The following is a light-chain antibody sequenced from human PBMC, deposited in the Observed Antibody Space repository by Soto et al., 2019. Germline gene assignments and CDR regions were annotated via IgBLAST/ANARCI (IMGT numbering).Light chain of an antibody. CDR3: QQYRSSPPICT. V-gene: IGKV3-20*01. CDR2: GAS. Sequence: EIVLTQSPGTLSLSPGERATLSCRASQSVSSSSLAWYQQKPGQAPRLLIYGASGRATGIPDRFSGSGSGTDFTLTISRLEPEAYAVDYCQQYRSSPPICTFGEGTKLEIK. J-gene: IGKJ2*02. CDR1: QSVSSSS.